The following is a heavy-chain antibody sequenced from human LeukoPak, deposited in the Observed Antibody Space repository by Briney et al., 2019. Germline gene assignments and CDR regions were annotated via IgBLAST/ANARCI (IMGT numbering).Heavy chain of an antibody. CDR3: ARQGYCSSTSCYPDY. CDR1: GGSISSSSYY. V-gene: IGHV4-39*01. D-gene: IGHD2-2*01. J-gene: IGHJ4*02. CDR2: IYYSGST. Sequence: SETLSLTCTVSGGSISSSSYYWGWIRQPPGKGLEWIGSIYYSGSTYYNPALKSPVTISVDTSKNQFPLKLSSVTAADTAIYYCARQGYCSSTSCYPDYWGQGTLVTVSS.